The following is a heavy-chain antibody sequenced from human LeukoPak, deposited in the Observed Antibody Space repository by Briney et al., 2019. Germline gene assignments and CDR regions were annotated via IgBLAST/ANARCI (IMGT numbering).Heavy chain of an antibody. D-gene: IGHD6-19*01. J-gene: IGHJ4*02. CDR1: GFTFKTYA. CDR3: AKDAQGLVRGGIYFDF. V-gene: IGHV3-23*01. Sequence: GGSLRLSCAASGFTFKTYAMNWVRQVPGKGPEWASSMSGSGSSTDYADSVKGRFTISRDNSKNTLYLQMNSLRAEDTALYYCAKDAQGLVRGGIYFDFWGQGSLVTVSS. CDR2: MSGSGSST.